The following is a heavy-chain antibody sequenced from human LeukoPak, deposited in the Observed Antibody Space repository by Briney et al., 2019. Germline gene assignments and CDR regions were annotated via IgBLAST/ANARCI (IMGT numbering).Heavy chain of an antibody. J-gene: IGHJ4*02. CDR1: GFTFSSYA. V-gene: IGHV3-30*04. CDR3: ARDPLTQRRYSSSSYFDY. Sequence: PGRSLRLSCAASGFTFSSYAIHWVRQAPGKGLEWVAVISYDGSNKYYADSVKGRFTISRDNSKNTLYLQMNSLRAEDTAVYYCARDPLTQRRYSSSSYFDYWGQGTLVTVSS. D-gene: IGHD6-6*01. CDR2: ISYDGSNK.